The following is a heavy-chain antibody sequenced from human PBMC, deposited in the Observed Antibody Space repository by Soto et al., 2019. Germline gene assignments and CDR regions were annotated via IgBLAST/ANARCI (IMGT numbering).Heavy chain of an antibody. CDR2: ITPSSSAR. CDR1: GFSFSSYS. D-gene: IGHD3-3*02. CDR3: VAIIFGSKD. J-gene: IGHJ4*02. V-gene: IGHV3-48*02. Sequence: EVQLVESGGGLVQRGGSLRLSCAGSGFSFSSYSMNWVRQAPGKGLEWISYITPSSSARHYADSVKGRFTTYRDNGKNSVYLQMNSLSDEDTALYYCVAIIFGSKDWGRGTLVTVSS.